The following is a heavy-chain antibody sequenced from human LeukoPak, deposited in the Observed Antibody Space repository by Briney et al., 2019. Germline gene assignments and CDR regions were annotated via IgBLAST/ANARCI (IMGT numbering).Heavy chain of an antibody. J-gene: IGHJ4*02. CDR1: GASINSGDHS. CDR2: IYYSWNT. CDR3: ARTLFQSGSCPADYFDY. V-gene: IGHV4-30-4*01. Sequence: PSETLSLTCTVSGASINSGDHSWSWIRQPPGKGLEWIGYIYYSWNTYYNPSLKSRVTISVDTSKNQFSLKLSSVTAADTAVYYCARTLFQSGSCPADYFDYWGQGTLVTVSS. D-gene: IGHD1-26*01.